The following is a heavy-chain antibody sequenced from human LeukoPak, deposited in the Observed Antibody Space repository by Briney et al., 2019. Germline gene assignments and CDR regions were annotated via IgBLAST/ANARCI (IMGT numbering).Heavy chain of an antibody. J-gene: IGHJ5*02. CDR2: INIGGTNT. CDR1: GFTFNDYY. V-gene: IGHV3-11*01. Sequence: GRSLRLSCAASGFTFNDYYMSWIRQAPGKGLEWLSYINIGGTNTHYAGSVKGRFTISRDNAKKSLYLEMNNLRAEDTAVYYCATDGAGFDTWGQGVLVTVSS. CDR3: ATDGAGFDT.